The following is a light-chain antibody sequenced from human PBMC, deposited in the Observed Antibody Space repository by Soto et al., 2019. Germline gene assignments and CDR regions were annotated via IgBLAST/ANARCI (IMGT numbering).Light chain of an antibody. J-gene: IGKJ4*01. Sequence: DIQMTQSPSTLSASVGDRVTITCRASQSISSWLAWYQQKPGKAPKLLIYDASSLESGVPSRFSGSGSGTEFTLTIIILQPDDFATYYCQQYNSYSPLLTFGGGTQVAIK. CDR1: QSISSW. V-gene: IGKV1-5*01. CDR3: QQYNSYSPLLT. CDR2: DAS.